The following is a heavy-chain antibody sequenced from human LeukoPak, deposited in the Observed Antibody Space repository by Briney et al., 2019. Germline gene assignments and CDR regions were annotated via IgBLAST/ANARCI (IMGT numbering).Heavy chain of an antibody. CDR1: GFTLKNAW. Sequence: GGSLRLSCVASGFTLKNAWMSWVRQAPGKGLAWVSRITGDGISTNYADSVKGRFTISRDNAKNTLFLQMNSLRAEDTAVYYCARGYSQWLVFWGQGTLVTVSS. D-gene: IGHD6-19*01. V-gene: IGHV3-74*01. CDR2: ITGDGIST. CDR3: ARGYSQWLVF. J-gene: IGHJ4*02.